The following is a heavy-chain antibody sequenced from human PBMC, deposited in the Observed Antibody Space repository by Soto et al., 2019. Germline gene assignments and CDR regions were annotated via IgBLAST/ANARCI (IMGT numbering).Heavy chain of an antibody. Sequence: EVQLLESGGGLVQPGGSLRLSCAASGFTFSSYAMSWVRQAPGKGLEWVSAISGSGGSTYYADSVKGRFTISRDNSKNTLYLQMNSLRAEDTAVYYCAKDRDYGMIAGYYFDYWGQGTLVTVSS. CDR2: ISGSGGST. J-gene: IGHJ4*02. D-gene: IGHD3-22*01. V-gene: IGHV3-23*01. CDR3: AKDRDYGMIAGYYFDY. CDR1: GFTFSSYA.